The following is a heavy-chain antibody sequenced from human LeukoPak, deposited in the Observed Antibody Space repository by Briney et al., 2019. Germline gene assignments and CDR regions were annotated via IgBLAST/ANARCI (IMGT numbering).Heavy chain of an antibody. CDR2: IRSKAYGGTT. CDR1: GFTFCDYA. J-gene: IGHJ5*02. V-gene: IGHV3-49*03. Sequence: GGSLRLSCTASGFTFCDYAMSWFRQAPGKGLEWVGFIRSKAYGGTTEYAASVKGRFTLSRDDSKSVAYLQMNSLKTEDTAVYYCTRARRRNYDSSGYHHWGQGTLVTVSS. CDR3: TRARRRNYDSSGYHH. D-gene: IGHD3-22*01.